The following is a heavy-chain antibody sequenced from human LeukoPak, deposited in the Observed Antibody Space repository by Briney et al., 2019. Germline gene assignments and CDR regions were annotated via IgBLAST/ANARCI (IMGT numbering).Heavy chain of an antibody. V-gene: IGHV3-23*01. Sequence: GGSLRLSCVAAGFSFSNLAMGWVRQAQGNGLEWVSVISDSGGITYYADSVKGRFTISRDNSKNTLYLQMNSLRAEDTAVYYCVRVAVAGNLNNWFDPWGQGTLVTVSS. J-gene: IGHJ5*02. CDR2: ISDSGGIT. CDR1: GFSFSNLA. D-gene: IGHD6-19*01. CDR3: VRVAVAGNLNNWFDP.